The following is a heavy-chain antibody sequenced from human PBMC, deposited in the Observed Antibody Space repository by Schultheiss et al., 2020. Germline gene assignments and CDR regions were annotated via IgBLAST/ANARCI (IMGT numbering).Heavy chain of an antibody. CDR1: GGTFSSYA. D-gene: IGHD4-17*01. CDR2: INPNCGGT. CDR3: ARVPMTTVTIYAFDI. V-gene: IGHV1-2*02. J-gene: IGHJ3*02. Sequence: ASVKVSCKASGGTFSSYAISWVRQAPGQGLEWMGWINPNCGGTNYAQKFQGRVTMTRDTSISTAYMELSRLRSEDTAVYYCARVPMTTVTIYAFDIWGQGTMVTVSS.